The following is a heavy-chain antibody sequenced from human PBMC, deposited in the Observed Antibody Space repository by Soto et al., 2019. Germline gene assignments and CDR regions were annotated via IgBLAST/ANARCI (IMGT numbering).Heavy chain of an antibody. CDR3: AREAAGYYYYYGMDV. D-gene: IGHD6-25*01. V-gene: IGHV3-30-3*01. CDR2: ISYDGSNK. J-gene: IGHJ6*02. Sequence: QVQLVESGGGVVQPGRSLRLSCAASGFTFSSYAMYWVRQAPGKGLEWVAVISYDGSNKYYADSVKGRFTISRDNSKNTLYLQMNSLRAEDTAVYYCAREAAGYYYYYGMDVWGQGTTVTVSS. CDR1: GFTFSSYA.